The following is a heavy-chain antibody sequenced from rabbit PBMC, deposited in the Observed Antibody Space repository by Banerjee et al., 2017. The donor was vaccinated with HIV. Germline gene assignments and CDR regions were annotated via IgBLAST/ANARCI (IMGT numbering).Heavy chain of an antibody. CDR3: ARDSAIYGTDGHASFDL. J-gene: IGHJ4*01. CDR2: IHSGSTDTT. CDR1: GFSFSSNYW. D-gene: IGHD6-1*01. V-gene: IGHV1S40*01. Sequence: QSLEESGGDLVKPGASLTLTCTASGFSFSSNYWICWVRQAPGKGLEWIACIHSGSTDTTYYATWAKGRFTISKTSSTTVTLQMTSLTAADTATYFCARDSAIYGTDGHASFDLRGPGTLVTVS.